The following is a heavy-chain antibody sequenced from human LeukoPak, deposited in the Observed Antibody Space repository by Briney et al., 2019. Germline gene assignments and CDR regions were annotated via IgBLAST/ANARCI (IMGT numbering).Heavy chain of an antibody. Sequence: GGSRRLSCAASGFTFSNYAMNWVRQAPEKGLEWVSVISGSGGITYYTDSVKGRFTISRDNSKNRLYLHMKSLRAEDTAVYYCTTDETPPSWGQGTLVTVSS. CDR1: GFTFSNYA. J-gene: IGHJ4*02. CDR3: TTDETPPS. V-gene: IGHV3-23*01. CDR2: ISGSGGIT. D-gene: IGHD2-15*01.